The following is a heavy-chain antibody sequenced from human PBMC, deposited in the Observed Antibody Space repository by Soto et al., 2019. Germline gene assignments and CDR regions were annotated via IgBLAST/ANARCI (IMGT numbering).Heavy chain of an antibody. Sequence: ESGGGVGQPGRSLRLSCAASGFTFSPYTMHWVRQTPGKGLERVAVISYDGSDKNYADSVRGRFTISRDNSKNTLFLQMNSLRAEDTALYYCARGGGFCGADCYKGGIDYWGQGALVTVSS. D-gene: IGHD2-21*02. CDR2: ISYDGSDK. CDR3: ARGGGFCGADCYKGGIDY. J-gene: IGHJ4*02. CDR1: GFTFSPYT. V-gene: IGHV3-30-3*01.